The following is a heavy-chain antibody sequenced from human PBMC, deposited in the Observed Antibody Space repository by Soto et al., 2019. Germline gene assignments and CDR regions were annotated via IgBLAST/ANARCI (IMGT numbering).Heavy chain of an antibody. J-gene: IGHJ4*02. CDR2: IREGGSEK. CDR1: GFTLSSFW. D-gene: IGHD5-12*01. V-gene: IGHV3-7*01. Sequence: EVQLVESGGGLVQPGGSLRISCAVSGFTLSSFWMSWVRQAPGKGLEWVATIREGGSEKFYVDSVKGRFTISGDNAENSLYLQMNSLTAEDTAVYFCARDVGYDYAHWGQGTLV. CDR3: ARDVGYDYAH.